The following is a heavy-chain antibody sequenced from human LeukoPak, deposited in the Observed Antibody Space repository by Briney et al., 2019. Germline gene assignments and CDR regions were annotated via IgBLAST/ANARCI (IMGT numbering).Heavy chain of an antibody. CDR2: IYYSGST. V-gene: IGHV4-59*01. D-gene: IGHD2-21*02. J-gene: IGHJ6*02. Sequence: SETLSLTCTVSGGSISSNYWSWIRQPPGKGLEWVGYIYYSGSTNYNPSLKSRVTISVDTSKSQFSLKLSSVTAADTAVYYCARVAYCGGDCYFSYGMDVWGQGTTVTVSS. CDR3: ARVAYCGGDCYFSYGMDV. CDR1: GGSISSNY.